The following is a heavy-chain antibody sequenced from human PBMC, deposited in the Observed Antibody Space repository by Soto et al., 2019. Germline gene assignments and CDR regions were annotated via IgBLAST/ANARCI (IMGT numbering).Heavy chain of an antibody. V-gene: IGHV3-48*02. Sequence: EVQLVESGGGLVQPGGSLRLSCAASGFTFNTYDMHWVRQAPGKGLEWVSFISSSGSTVNYADSVKGRFTISRDNVQNSLYLQMNSLRDDDTAVYYCVKGGWGDFWGQGTLVTVSS. D-gene: IGHD3-16*01. CDR1: GFTFNTYD. CDR3: VKGGWGDF. CDR2: ISSSGSTV. J-gene: IGHJ4*02.